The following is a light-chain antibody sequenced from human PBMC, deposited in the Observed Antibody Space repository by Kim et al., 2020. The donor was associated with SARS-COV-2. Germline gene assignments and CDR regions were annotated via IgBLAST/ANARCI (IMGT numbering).Light chain of an antibody. CDR3: SSYTSSSTYV. Sequence: GQSITTSCTGTSSDVGGYNYVSWYQQHPGKAPKLMIYDVSKRPSGVSNRFSGSKSGNTASLTISGLQAEDEADYYFSSYTSSSTYVFGTGTKVTVL. CDR1: SSDVGGYNY. J-gene: IGLJ1*01. CDR2: DVS. V-gene: IGLV2-14*04.